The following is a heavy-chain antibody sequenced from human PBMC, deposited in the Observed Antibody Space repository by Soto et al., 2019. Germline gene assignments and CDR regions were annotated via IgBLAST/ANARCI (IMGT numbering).Heavy chain of an antibody. D-gene: IGHD3-10*01. J-gene: IGHJ4*02. CDR3: ARTDRFTMVRGVLDY. V-gene: IGHV1-69*13. CDR1: GGTFSSYA. CDR2: IIPIFGTA. Sequence: GASVKVSCKASGGTFSSYAISWVRQAPGQGLEWMGGIIPIFGTANYAQKFQGRVTITADESTSTAYMELSSLRSEDTAVYYCARTDRFTMVRGVLDYWGQGTLVTVSS.